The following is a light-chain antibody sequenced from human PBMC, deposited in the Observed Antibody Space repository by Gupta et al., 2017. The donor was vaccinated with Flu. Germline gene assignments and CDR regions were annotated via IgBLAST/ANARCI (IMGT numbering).Light chain of an antibody. CDR3: QTWATGSRV. CDR1: SGHSIYA. CDR2: LNDDGSH. J-gene: IGLJ3*02. Sequence: QRVLTRSPSASASLGASVQLTCTLRSGHSIYAIAWHQQQPAKGQRFLMKLNDDGSHIKGDGIPERCSGSSSGAERYLVISSLQSEDEADYHGQTWATGSRVFGGGTKLTVL. V-gene: IGLV4-69*01.